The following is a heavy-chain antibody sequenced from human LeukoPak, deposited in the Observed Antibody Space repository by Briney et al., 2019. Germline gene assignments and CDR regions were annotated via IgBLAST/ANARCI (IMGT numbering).Heavy chain of an antibody. CDR1: GGSISRGDYY. J-gene: IGHJ3*02. V-gene: IGHV4-30-4*01. Sequence: PSETLSLTCTVSGGSISRGDYYWSWIRQPPGKGLEWIGYIYYSGSTYYNPSLKSRVTISVDTSKNQFSLKLSSVTAADTAVYYCARGIRYSSGWHPGGNAFDIWGQGTMVTVSS. CDR3: ARGIRYSSGWHPGGNAFDI. D-gene: IGHD6-19*01. CDR2: IYYSGST.